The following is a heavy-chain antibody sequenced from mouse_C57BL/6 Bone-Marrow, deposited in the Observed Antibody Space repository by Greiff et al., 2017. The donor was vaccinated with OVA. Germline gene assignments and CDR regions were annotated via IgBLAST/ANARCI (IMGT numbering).Heavy chain of an antibody. CDR2: ISSGSSTI. Sequence: EVHPVESGGGLVKPGGSLKLSCAASGFPFSDSGMHWVRQAPEKGLAWVAYISSGSSTISYAATVKGRFTISSDNAKNTLFLQMTSLRSEDTAMYYCARPGYYGSFWYFDVWGTGTTVTVSS. CDR1: GFPFSDSG. D-gene: IGHD1-1*01. J-gene: IGHJ1*03. V-gene: IGHV5-17*01. CDR3: ARPGYYGSFWYFDV.